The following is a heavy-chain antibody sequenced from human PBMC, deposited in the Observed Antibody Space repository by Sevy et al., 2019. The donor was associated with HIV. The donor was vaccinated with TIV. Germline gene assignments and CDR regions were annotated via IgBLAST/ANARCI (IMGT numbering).Heavy chain of an antibody. J-gene: IGHJ3*02. CDR2: IYYSGST. CDR1: GGSISSGGYY. Sequence: QTLSLTCTVSGGSISSGGYYWSWIRQHPGKGLEWIGYIYYSGSTYYKPSLKSRVTISVDTSKNQFSLKLSSVTAADTAVYYCARESKHIVVVTAIKAGDDAFDIWGQGTMVTVSS. V-gene: IGHV4-31*03. D-gene: IGHD2-21*02. CDR3: ARESKHIVVVTAIKAGDDAFDI.